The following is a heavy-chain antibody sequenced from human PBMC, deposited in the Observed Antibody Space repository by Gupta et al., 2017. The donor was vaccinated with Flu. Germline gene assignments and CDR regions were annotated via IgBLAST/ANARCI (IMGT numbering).Heavy chain of an antibody. V-gene: IGHV3-74*01. CDR2: IKSDESSG. J-gene: IGHJ5*02. CDR3: ARDGAGDCSGGSCYSWFDP. D-gene: IGHD2-15*01. Sequence: KGLVWVSRIKSDESSGSYADSVKGRFTMSRDNAKNTLYLQMNSRRAEDTAVYYCARDGAGDCSGGSCYSWFDPWGQGTLVTVSS.